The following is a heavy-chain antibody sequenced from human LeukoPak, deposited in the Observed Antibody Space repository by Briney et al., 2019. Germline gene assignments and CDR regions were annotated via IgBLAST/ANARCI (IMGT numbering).Heavy chain of an antibody. CDR3: ARVLNTAMATGFDY. D-gene: IGHD5-18*01. CDR2: IYTSGST. CDR1: GGSISSGSYY. Sequence: SQTLSLTCTVSGGSISSGSYYWSWIRQPAGKGLEWIGRIYTSGSTNYNPSLKSRVTISVATSKNQFSLKLSSVTAADTAVYYCARVLNTAMATGFDYWGQGTLVTVSS. J-gene: IGHJ4*02. V-gene: IGHV4-61*02.